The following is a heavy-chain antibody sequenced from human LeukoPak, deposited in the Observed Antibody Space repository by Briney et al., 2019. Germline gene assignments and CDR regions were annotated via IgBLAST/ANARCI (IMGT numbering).Heavy chain of an antibody. CDR1: GDSLRGYY. D-gene: IGHD6-13*01. CDR2: VYFSGNT. Sequence: SETLSLTCTVSGDSLRGYYWSWLRQPAGKGLEWIGRVYFSGNTNYNPFLKSRITMSVDTSNNQFSLHLNSVTAADTAVYYCAKSGSSWNEGWFDPWGQGTLVTVSS. J-gene: IGHJ5*02. CDR3: AKSGSSWNEGWFDP. V-gene: IGHV4-4*07.